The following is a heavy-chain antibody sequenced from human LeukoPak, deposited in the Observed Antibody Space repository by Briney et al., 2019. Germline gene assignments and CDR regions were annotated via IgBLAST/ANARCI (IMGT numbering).Heavy chain of an antibody. CDR3: ARLGYYYDSSGYYLYYFDY. J-gene: IGHJ4*02. CDR2: IRYDGSNK. CDR1: GFTFSSYG. Sequence: GGSLRLSCAASGFTFSSYGMHWVRQAPGKGLEWVAFIRYDGSNKYYADSVKGRFTISRDNSKNTLYLQMNSLRAEDTAVYYCARLGYYYDSSGYYLYYFDYWGQGTLVTVSS. D-gene: IGHD3-22*01. V-gene: IGHV3-30*02.